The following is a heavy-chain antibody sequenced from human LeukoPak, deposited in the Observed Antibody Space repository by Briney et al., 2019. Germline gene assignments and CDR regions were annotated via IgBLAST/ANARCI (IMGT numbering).Heavy chain of an antibody. CDR3: ARDSNYGMDV. CDR2: INRDGSGT. Sequence: GGSLRLSCAASGFTFSTYWMHWVRQATGKALVWVSCINRDGSGTSYVDSVKGRFTISRDNAKNTVYLQMNSLRAEDTAVYYCARDSNYGMDVWGQGTTVTVSS. V-gene: IGHV3-74*01. J-gene: IGHJ6*02. CDR1: GFTFSTYW.